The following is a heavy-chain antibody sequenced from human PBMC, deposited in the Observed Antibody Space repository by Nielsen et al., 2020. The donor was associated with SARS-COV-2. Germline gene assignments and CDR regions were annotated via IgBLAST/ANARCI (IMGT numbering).Heavy chain of an antibody. CDR3: ARAPSYFEY. CDR2: INLSGSTK. Sequence: GGSLRLSCAASGFTFSDYYMSWIRQAPGKGPEWLAYINLSGSTKAYADSVRGRFTISRDNAKNSLYVQMDTLRAEDTAVYYCARAPSYFEYWGQGTLVSVSS. J-gene: IGHJ4*02. V-gene: IGHV3-11*04. CDR1: GFTFSDYY.